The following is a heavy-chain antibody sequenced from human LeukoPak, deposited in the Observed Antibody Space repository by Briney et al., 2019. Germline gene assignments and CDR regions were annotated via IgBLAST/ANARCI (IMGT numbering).Heavy chain of an antibody. V-gene: IGHV3-21*01. Sequence: GGSLRLSCAASGFTFSSCSMNWVRQAPGKGLEWVSSISSSSSYIYYADSVKGRFTISRDNAKNSLYLQMNSLRAEDTAVYYCARDKGGSYIYYFDYWGQGTLVTVSS. D-gene: IGHD1-26*01. J-gene: IGHJ4*02. CDR3: ARDKGGSYIYYFDY. CDR2: ISSSSSYI. CDR1: GFTFSSCS.